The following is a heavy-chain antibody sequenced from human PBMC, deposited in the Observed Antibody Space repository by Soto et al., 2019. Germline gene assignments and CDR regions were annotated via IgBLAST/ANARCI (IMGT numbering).Heavy chain of an antibody. CDR1: CGSSTHYF. D-gene: IGHD3-3*01. CDR2: IDNSGST. V-gene: IGHV4-4*07. CDR3: ARGGQDFWSSPFDF. Sequence: SETLSLTCTFYCGSSTHYFCNWIRQPAGKVLECIGRIDNSGSTNYNPSLKSRITMSADTSRNQFSLKLNSGTAADTAVYYCARGGQDFWSSPFDFCGQAALVAVSS. J-gene: IGHJ4*02.